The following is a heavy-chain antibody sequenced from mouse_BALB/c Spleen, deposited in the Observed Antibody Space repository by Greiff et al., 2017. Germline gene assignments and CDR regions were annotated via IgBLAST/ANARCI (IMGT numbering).Heavy chain of an antibody. J-gene: IGHJ2*01. CDR1: GFTFSSYS. Sequence: EVKVVESGGGLVKPGGSLKLSCAASGFTFSSYSMSWVRQSPEKRLEWVAEISSGGSYTYYPDTVTGRFTISRDNAKNTLYLEMSSLRSEDTAMYYCAREEGNSYFDYWGQGTTLTVSS. CDR3: AREEGNSYFDY. D-gene: IGHD2-1*01. V-gene: IGHV5-9-4*01. CDR2: ISSGGSYT.